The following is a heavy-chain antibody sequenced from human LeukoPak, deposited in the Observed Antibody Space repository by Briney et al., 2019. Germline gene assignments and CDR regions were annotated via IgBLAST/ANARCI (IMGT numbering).Heavy chain of an antibody. CDR1: GFTFSNYA. CDR3: ARETNDHSNYDHFAY. D-gene: IGHD4-11*01. V-gene: IGHV3-30-3*01. J-gene: IGHJ4*02. CDR2: ISSDATTT. Sequence: PGRSLRLSCTASGFTFSNYAMHWVRQAPGKGLEWVAVISSDATTTYYADSVKGRFTLSRDNSKNTLYLQMDSPTTEDTAVYYCARETNDHSNYDHFAYWGQGTLVSVSS.